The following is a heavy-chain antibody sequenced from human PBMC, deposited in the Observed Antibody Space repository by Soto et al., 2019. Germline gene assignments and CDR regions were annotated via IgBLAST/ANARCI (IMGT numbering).Heavy chain of an antibody. CDR2: FWSSGTT. CDR1: GDSIRSGTYS. Sequence: QIQLQESGPGLVQPAGTLSLTCTVSGDSIRSGTYSWDWIRQSPGKGLEWIGCFWSSGTTYYNPSLKGRLTISLDTSKNQFSLNLNSVTAADTAVYFCARRPLAYFEHWGRGTQVTVSS. V-gene: IGHV4-39*01. D-gene: IGHD6-13*01. J-gene: IGHJ4*02. CDR3: ARRPLAYFEH.